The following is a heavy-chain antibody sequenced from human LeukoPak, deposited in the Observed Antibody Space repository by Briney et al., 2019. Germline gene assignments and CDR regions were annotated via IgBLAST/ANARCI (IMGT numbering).Heavy chain of an antibody. Sequence: GGSLRLSCAASGFTFSNYAMSWVRQAPGEGLEWVSAITGSGGDTYHAESVKGRFTVSRDNSKNTLYLQMDSLRTEDTAVYFCAKGSTTSRPYYFDYWGQGTLVTVSS. V-gene: IGHV3-23*01. CDR3: AKGSTTSRPYYFDY. CDR2: ITGSGGDT. D-gene: IGHD2-2*01. J-gene: IGHJ4*02. CDR1: GFTFSNYA.